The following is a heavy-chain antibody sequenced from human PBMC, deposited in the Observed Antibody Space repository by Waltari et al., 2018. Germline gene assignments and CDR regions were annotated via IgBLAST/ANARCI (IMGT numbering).Heavy chain of an antibody. CDR1: GGSISSRSYY. CDR3: ARGSTVRGVY. Sequence: QLQLQESGPGLVQPSETLSLTCTVSGGSISSRSYYWGWIRQPPGKGLEWIGSIYYSGSTYYNPSLKSRVTISVDTSKNQFSLKLSSVTAADTAVYYCARGSTVRGVYWGQGTLVTVSS. D-gene: IGHD3-10*01. J-gene: IGHJ4*02. V-gene: IGHV4-39*07. CDR2: IYYSGST.